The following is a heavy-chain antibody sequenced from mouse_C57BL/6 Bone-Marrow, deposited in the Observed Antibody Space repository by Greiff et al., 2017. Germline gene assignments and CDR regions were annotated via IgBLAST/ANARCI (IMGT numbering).Heavy chain of an antibody. CDR3: AGGGYYGSSVYFDY. D-gene: IGHD1-1*01. CDR2: IYPRDGST. Sequence: VQLQQPDAELVKPGASVKISCKVSGYTFTDHTIHWMKQRPEQGLEWIGYIYPRDGSTKYNEKFKGKATLTADKSSSTAYMQLNSLTSEDSAVYFCAGGGYYGSSVYFDYWGHGTTLTVSS. CDR1: GYTFTDHT. J-gene: IGHJ2*01. V-gene: IGHV1-78*01.